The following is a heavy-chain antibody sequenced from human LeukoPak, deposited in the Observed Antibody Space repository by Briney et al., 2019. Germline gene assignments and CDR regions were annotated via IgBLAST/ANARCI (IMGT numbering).Heavy chain of an antibody. D-gene: IGHD6-19*01. J-gene: IGHJ4*02. Sequence: GGSLRLSCAGSGFIFNNYAMHWVRQPPGKGLEWVSGISWNRGSIDYADSVKGRFTISRDNAKNSLYLQMNSLRVEDTAFYYCAKDNRRHYTSGPNPDSLHWGQGALVTVSS. V-gene: IGHV3-9*01. CDR2: ISWNRGSI. CDR1: GFIFNNYA. CDR3: AKDNRRHYTSGPNPDSLH.